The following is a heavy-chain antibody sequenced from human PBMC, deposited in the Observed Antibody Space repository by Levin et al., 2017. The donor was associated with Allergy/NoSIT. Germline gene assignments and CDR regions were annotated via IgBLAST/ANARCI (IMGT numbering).Heavy chain of an antibody. V-gene: IGHV3-30*18. CDR1: GFTFSSYG. Sequence: PGGSLRLSCAASGFTFSSYGMHWVRQAPGKGLEWVAVISNDGSNKYYADSVKGRFTISRDNSKNTLYLQMNSLRTEDTSVYYCAKVGPINSGTYFDYWGQEILVTVSS. J-gene: IGHJ4*02. D-gene: IGHD3-10*01. CDR2: ISNDGSNK. CDR3: AKVGPINSGTYFDY.